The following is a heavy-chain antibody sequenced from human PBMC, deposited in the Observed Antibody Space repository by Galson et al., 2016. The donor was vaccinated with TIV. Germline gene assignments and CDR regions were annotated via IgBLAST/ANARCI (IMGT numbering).Heavy chain of an antibody. CDR3: ARDRVVDATYYYYYYGMDV. J-gene: IGHJ6*02. V-gene: IGHV3-53*05. CDR2: ISDGGKT. CDR1: GLSVSINY. D-gene: IGHD2-15*01. Sequence: SLRLSCAASGLSVSINYMTWVRQAPGKGLEWVSLISDGGKTYYSDSVKGRFTISRDNAKNTLYLQMNSRRVEDTALYYCARDRVVDATYYYYYYGMDVWGQGTAVTVSS.